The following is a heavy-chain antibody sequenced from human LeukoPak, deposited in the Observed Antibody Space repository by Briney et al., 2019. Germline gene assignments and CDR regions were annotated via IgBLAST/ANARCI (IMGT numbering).Heavy chain of an antibody. CDR3: ARGIGTSYDSSRDAFDI. D-gene: IGHD3-22*01. Sequence: SETLSLTCTVSAGSINSGDYYWSWIRQPAGKGLEWIGRIYSPVTNYNYNPSLKSRVTISIDTSKNQFSLKLTSVTAADTAVYYCARGIGTSYDSSRDAFDIWGQGTMVTVSS. CDR1: AGSINSGDYY. V-gene: IGHV4-61*02. CDR2: IYSPVTN. J-gene: IGHJ3*02.